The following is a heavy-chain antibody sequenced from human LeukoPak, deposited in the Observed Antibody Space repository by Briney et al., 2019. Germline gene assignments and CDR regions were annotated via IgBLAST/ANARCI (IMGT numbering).Heavy chain of an antibody. CDR2: IRFGGST. D-gene: IGHD1-26*01. J-gene: IGHJ4*02. CDR1: GGSISSSYY. V-gene: IGHV4-39*01. Sequence: PSETLSLTCAVSGGSISSSYYWGWIRQPPGKGLEWIGSIRFGGSTFYNPSLKSRVTMSVDTSANQFSLKLTSVTAADTAVYYCARGGYSGSYRPFDYWGQGTLVTVSS. CDR3: ARGGYSGSYRPFDY.